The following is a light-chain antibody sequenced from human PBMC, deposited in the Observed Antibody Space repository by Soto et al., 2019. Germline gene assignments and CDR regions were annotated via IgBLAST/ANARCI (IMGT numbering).Light chain of an antibody. Sequence: DIQMTQSPSTLSASVGDRVTITCRASQSISSWLAWYQQKPGKAPKLLIYKASSLESGVPSRFSGSGSGTEFTLTISSLQTDDFANYYCQQYKSYPLTFGGGTKVEIK. V-gene: IGKV1-5*03. CDR2: KAS. CDR3: QQYKSYPLT. CDR1: QSISSW. J-gene: IGKJ4*01.